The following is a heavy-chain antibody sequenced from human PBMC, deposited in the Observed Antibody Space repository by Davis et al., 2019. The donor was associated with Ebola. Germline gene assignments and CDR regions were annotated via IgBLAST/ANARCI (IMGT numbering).Heavy chain of an antibody. V-gene: IGHV3-23*01. Sequence: GESLKISCAASGFSFGNYAMSWVRQAPGKGLEWVSGLSGSGHSTYYANSVKGRFTISRDNSRNTVFLQMNSLRAEDTAVYYCAKERAWKGELPDYWGQGTLVTVSS. J-gene: IGHJ4*02. CDR2: LSGSGHST. CDR3: AKERAWKGELPDY. D-gene: IGHD1-26*01. CDR1: GFSFGNYA.